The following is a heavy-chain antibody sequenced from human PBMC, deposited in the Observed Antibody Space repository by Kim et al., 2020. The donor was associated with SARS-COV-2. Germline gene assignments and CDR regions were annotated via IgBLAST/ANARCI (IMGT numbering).Heavy chain of an antibody. Sequence: SETLSLTCAVYGGSFSGYYWSWIRQPPGKGLEWIGEVNHSGTTNYKPSLKSRVTVSLDTSKNQFSLNLSSVTAADTAVYYCARATYYYGSGRYYFFDYWG. CDR3: ARATYYYGSGRYYFFDY. D-gene: IGHD3-10*01. CDR1: GGSFSGYY. CDR2: VNHSGTT. J-gene: IGHJ4*01. V-gene: IGHV4-34*01.